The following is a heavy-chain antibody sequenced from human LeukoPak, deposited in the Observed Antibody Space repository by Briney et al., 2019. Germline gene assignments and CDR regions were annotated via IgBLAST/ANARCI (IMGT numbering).Heavy chain of an antibody. CDR1: GSA. CDR3: ARDETGEYDY. D-gene: IGHD3-10*01. J-gene: IGHJ4*02. Sequence: ASVKVSCKASGSAISWVRQAPGQGLEWMGWINVYNGHTKYSQKFQGRVTMTTDTSTYTVYMELRSLTSDDTAVFSCARDETGEYDYWGQGTLVTVSS. CDR2: INVYNGHT. V-gene: IGHV1-18*01.